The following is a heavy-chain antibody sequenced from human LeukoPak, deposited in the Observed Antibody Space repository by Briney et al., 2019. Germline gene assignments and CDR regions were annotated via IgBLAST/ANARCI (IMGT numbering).Heavy chain of an antibody. J-gene: IGHJ4*02. Sequence: ASVKVSCKASGYTFTSYAMHWVRQAPGQRFEWMGWINAGNGNTKYSQKFQGRVTITRDTSASTAYMELSSLRSEDTAVYYCARALPPYDILTGYPFDYWGQGTLVTVSS. V-gene: IGHV1-3*01. CDR2: INAGNGNT. CDR1: GYTFTSYA. CDR3: ARALPPYDILTGYPFDY. D-gene: IGHD3-9*01.